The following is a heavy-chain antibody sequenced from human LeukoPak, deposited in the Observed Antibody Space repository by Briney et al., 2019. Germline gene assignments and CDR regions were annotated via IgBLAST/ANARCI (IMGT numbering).Heavy chain of an antibody. CDR3: ARVRGQIGDYYYYGMDV. Sequence: SGTLSLTCTVSGGSISSYYWSWIRQPPGKGLEWIGYIYYSGSTNYNPSLKSRVTISVDTSKNQFSLKLSSVTAADTAVYYCARVRGQIGDYYYYGMDVWGQGTTVTVSS. CDR2: IYYSGST. CDR1: GGSISSYY. D-gene: IGHD3-10*01. V-gene: IGHV4-59*01. J-gene: IGHJ6*02.